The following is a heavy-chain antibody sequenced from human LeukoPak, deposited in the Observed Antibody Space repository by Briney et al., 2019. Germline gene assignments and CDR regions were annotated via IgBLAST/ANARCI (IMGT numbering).Heavy chain of an antibody. CDR2: ISWDGGSR. J-gene: IGHJ1*01. Sequence: GGSLRLSCAASGFSFDEYTLHWVRHAPGKGLEWVSLISWDGGSRDYADSVKGRFTISRDNSKNSLYLQMNSLRTEDTALYYCAKDLDSSGYRFYFRHWGPGTLVTVSS. CDR3: AKDLDSSGYRFYFRH. CDR1: GFSFDEYT. V-gene: IGHV3-43*01. D-gene: IGHD3-22*01.